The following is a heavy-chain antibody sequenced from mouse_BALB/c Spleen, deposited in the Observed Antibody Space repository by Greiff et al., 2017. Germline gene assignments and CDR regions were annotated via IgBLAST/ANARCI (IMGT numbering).Heavy chain of an antibody. D-gene: IGHD2-14*01. V-gene: IGHV5-6-2*01. CDR3: ARHGGYVWYLDD. Sequence: EVHLVESGGGLVKLGGSLKLSCAASGFTFSSYYMSWVRQTPEKRLELVAAINSNGGSTYYPDTVKGRFTISRDNAKNTLYLQMSSLKSEDTALYCGARHGGYVWYLDDWGAGTTVTVSS. CDR1: GFTFSSYY. CDR2: INSNGGST. J-gene: IGHJ1*01.